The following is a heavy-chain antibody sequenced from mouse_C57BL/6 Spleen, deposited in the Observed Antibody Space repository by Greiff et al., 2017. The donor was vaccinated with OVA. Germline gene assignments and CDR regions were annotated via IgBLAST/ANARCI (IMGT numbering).Heavy chain of an antibody. CDR2: ISDGGSYT. J-gene: IGHJ1*03. CDR1: GFAFSSYA. V-gene: IGHV5-4*01. Sequence: EVKLMESGGGLVKPGGSLKLSCAASGFAFSSYAMSWVRQTPEKRLEWVATISDGGSYTSYPDNVQGRFTISRDNAKNNLYLQMRHLKSEDTAMYYCARDYGSSGPYWYFDVWGTGTTVTVSS. CDR3: ARDYGSSGPYWYFDV. D-gene: IGHD1-1*01.